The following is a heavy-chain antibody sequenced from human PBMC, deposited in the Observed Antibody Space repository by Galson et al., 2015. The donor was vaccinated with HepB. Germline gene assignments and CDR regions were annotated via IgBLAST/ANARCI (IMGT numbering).Heavy chain of an antibody. Sequence: GSLRLSCAASGFSVYSNYMNWVRQAPGKGLEWVSLIYSSSSSTNYADFVRGRFTISRDTSKNTVYLQMSRLRADDTAMYYCAQLGTGYWGRGTLVTVSS. D-gene: IGHD7-27*01. V-gene: IGHV3-53*01. CDR3: AQLGTGY. CDR1: GFSVYSNY. CDR2: IYSSSSST. J-gene: IGHJ4*02.